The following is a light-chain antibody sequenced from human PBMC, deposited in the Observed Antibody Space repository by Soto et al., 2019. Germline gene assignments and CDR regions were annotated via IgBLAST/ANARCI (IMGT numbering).Light chain of an antibody. V-gene: IGLV2-23*02. CDR2: EVS. J-gene: IGLJ2*01. Sequence: QSALTQPASVSGSPGQSITISCTGTSSDVGSYNIVSWYQQHPGKAPKLMIYEVSKRPSGVSNRFSGSKSGNTASLTISGLQAEDEADYYCCPYAGSSNVVFGGGTKLTVL. CDR1: SSDVGSYNI. CDR3: CPYAGSSNVV.